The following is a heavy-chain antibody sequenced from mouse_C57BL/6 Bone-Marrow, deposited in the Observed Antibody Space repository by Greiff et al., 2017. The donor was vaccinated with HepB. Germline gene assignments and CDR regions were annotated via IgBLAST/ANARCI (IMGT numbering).Heavy chain of an antibody. CDR2: INPSSGYT. V-gene: IGHV1-4*01. D-gene: IGHD1-1*01. CDR3: ARGYGSSYDWYFDV. J-gene: IGHJ1*03. Sequence: VMLVESGAELARPGASVKMSCKASGYTFTSYTMHWVKQRPGQGLEWIGYINPSSGYTKYNQKFKDKATLTADKSSSTAYMQLSSLTSEDSAVYYCARGYGSSYDWYFDVWGTGTTVTVSS. CDR1: GYTFTSYT.